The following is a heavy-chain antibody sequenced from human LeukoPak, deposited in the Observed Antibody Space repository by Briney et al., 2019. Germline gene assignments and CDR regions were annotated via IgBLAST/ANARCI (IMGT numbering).Heavy chain of an antibody. CDR2: INHSGST. D-gene: IGHD1-26*01. V-gene: IGHV4-34*01. CDR1: GGYFSGYY. J-gene: IGHJ4*02. CDR3: ARARWELSIFDY. Sequence: SETLSLTCAVYGGYFSGYYWSWIRQPPGKGLEWIGEINHSGSTNYNPSLKSRVTISVDTSKNQFSLKLSSVTAADTAVYYCARARWELSIFDYWGQGTLVTVSS.